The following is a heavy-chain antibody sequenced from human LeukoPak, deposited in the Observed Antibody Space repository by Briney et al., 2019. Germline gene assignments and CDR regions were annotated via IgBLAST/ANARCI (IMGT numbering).Heavy chain of an antibody. D-gene: IGHD1-26*01. CDR2: IYTSGST. V-gene: IGHV4-4*07. CDR3: ARENEVGARGLDY. CDR1: SGSISGYY. Sequence: SETLSLTCTVSSGSISGYYWSWLRQPAGKGLEWIGRIYTSGSTNYNTSLKSRVTMSGDTSKNQFSLKLTSVTAADTAVYYCARENEVGARGLDYWGQGTLVTVSS. J-gene: IGHJ4*02.